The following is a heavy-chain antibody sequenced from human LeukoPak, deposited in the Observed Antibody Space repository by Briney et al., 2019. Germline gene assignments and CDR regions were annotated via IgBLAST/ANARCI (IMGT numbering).Heavy chain of an antibody. J-gene: IGHJ6*03. Sequence: PGGSLRLSCAASGFTFPNYDMHWVRQAPGKGLEWVASIRDDGSREYYADSVKGRFTISRDNSGETLYVQMNSLRVEDTAVYYCVRDPVDKYYYYMDVWGKGTTVTISS. CDR2: IRDDGSRE. CDR3: VRDPVDKYYYYMDV. D-gene: IGHD3/OR15-3a*01. V-gene: IGHV3-30*02. CDR1: GFTFPNYD.